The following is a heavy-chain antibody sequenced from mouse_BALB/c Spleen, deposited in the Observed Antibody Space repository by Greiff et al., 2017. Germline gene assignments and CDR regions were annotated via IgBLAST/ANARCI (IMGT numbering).Heavy chain of an antibody. D-gene: IGHD1-1*01. CDR3: ARRGFITTVVSYYAMDY. V-gene: IGHV4-1*02. CDR1: GFDFSRYW. Sequence: EVQLQESGGGLVQPGGSLKLSCAASGFDFSRYWMSWVRQAPGKGLEWIGEINPDSSTINYTPSLKDKFIISRDNAKNTLYLQMSKVRSEDTALYYCARRGFITTVVSYYAMDYWGQGTSVTVSS. J-gene: IGHJ4*01. CDR2: INPDSSTI.